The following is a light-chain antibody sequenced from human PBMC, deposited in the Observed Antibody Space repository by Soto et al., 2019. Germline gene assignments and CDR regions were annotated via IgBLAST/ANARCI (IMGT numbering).Light chain of an antibody. CDR1: TSDVGGYNY. V-gene: IGLV2-14*01. CDR2: EVS. J-gene: IGLJ3*02. Sequence: QSARTQPAAVSGAAGDAITISCAGTTSDVGGYNYRSWYQQHPGKAPKLMIYEVSNRPSGVSNRFSGSKSGNTASLTISGLQAEDEADYYCSSYTSSSTLVFGGGTKVTVL. CDR3: SSYTSSSTLV.